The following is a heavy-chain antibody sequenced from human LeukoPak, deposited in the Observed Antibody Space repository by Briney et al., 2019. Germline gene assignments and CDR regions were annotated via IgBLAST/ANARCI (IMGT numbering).Heavy chain of an antibody. CDR1: GFTFSNYS. Sequence: GGSLRLFCAASGFTFSNYSMNWARQAPGKGLQGVSSISSSSSYIYYADSVEGRFTISRDNAKNSLYLQMNSLRAEDTAVYYCARGGYGYNFFDYWGQGTLVTVSS. V-gene: IGHV3-21*01. CDR3: ARGGYGYNFFDY. J-gene: IGHJ4*02. CDR2: ISSSSSYI. D-gene: IGHD5-24*01.